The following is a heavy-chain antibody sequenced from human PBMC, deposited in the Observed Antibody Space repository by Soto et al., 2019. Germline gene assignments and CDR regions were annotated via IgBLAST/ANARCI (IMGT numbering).Heavy chain of an antibody. CDR3: VRDKSPYSSGWHNRHFDY. J-gene: IGHJ4*02. Sequence: QVQLVESGGGVVQPGRSLRLSCAASGFTFSSYAMHWVRQAPGKGLEWVAVISYDGSNKYYADSVKGRFTISRDNSKTLYLQMNSLRADDTAVYYCVRDKSPYSSGWHNRHFDYWGQGTLVTVSS. D-gene: IGHD6-19*01. V-gene: IGHV3-30-3*01. CDR1: GFTFSSYA. CDR2: ISYDGSNK.